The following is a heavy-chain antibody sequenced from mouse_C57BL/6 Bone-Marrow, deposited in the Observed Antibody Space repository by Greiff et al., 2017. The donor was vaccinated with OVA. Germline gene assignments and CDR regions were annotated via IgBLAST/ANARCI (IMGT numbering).Heavy chain of an antibody. J-gene: IGHJ2*01. CDR2: IDPNSGGT. CDR3: ARDYGSSPFDY. CDR1: GYTFTSYW. Sequence: QQSCKASGYTFTSYWLHWVTQRPGRGLEWIGRIDPNSGGTKYNEKFKSKSTLTVDKPSSTAYMQLSSLTSEDSAVYYCARDYGSSPFDYWGQGTPLTVSS. V-gene: IGHV1-72*01. D-gene: IGHD1-1*01.